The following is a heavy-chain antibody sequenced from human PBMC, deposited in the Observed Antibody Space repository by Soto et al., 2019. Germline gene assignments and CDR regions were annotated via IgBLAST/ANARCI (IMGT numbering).Heavy chain of an antibody. D-gene: IGHD4-17*01. V-gene: IGHV3-9*01. CDR1: GFTFDDYA. CDR3: AKDRSRYGDYHWFDP. CDR2: ITWNSNNI. J-gene: IGHJ5*02. Sequence: DVQLVESGGGLVQPGGSLRLSCVASGFTFDDYAMHWVRLVPGKGLEWVSGITWNSNNINYADSVKGRFTTSRDNVANSLYLQMNSLRVEDTALYYCAKDRSRYGDYHWFDPWGQGTLVTVSS.